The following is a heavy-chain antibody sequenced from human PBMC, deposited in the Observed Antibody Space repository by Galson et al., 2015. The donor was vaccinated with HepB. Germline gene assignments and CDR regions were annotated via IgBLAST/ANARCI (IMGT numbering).Heavy chain of an antibody. J-gene: IGHJ5*02. CDR3: ARDCRGMAPTFGGVIVEVRWFDP. CDR1: GGSISSSSYY. V-gene: IGHV4-39*07. Sequence: ETLSLTCTVSGGSISSSSYYWGWIRQPPGKGLEWIGSIYYSGSTYYNPSLKSRVTISVDTSKNQFSLKLSSVTAADTAVYYCARDCRGMAPTFGGVIVEVRWFDPWGQGTLVTVSS. CDR2: IYYSGST. D-gene: IGHD3-16*02.